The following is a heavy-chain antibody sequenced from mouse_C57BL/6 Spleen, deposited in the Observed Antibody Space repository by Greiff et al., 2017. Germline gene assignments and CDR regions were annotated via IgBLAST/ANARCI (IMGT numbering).Heavy chain of an antibody. V-gene: IGHV1-59*01. Sequence: QVQLQQPGAELVRPGTSVKLSCKASGYTFTSYWMHWVKQRPGQGLEWIGVIDPSDSYTNYNQKFKGKATLTVDTSSSTAYMQLSSLTSEDSAVYYCANYGSSSWFAYWGQGTLVTVSA. CDR1: GYTFTSYW. D-gene: IGHD1-1*01. J-gene: IGHJ3*01. CDR3: ANYGSSSWFAY. CDR2: IDPSDSYT.